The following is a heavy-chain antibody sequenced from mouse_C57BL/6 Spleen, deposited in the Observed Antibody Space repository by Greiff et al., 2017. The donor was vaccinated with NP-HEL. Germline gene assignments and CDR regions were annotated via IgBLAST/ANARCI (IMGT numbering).Heavy chain of an antibody. V-gene: IGHV1-55*01. CDR3: ARSRGRGWYFDV. Sequence: QVQLQQSGAELVKPGASVKMSCKASGYTFTSYWITWVKQRPGQGLEWIGDIYPGSGSTNYNEKFKSKATLTVDTSSSTAYMQLSSLTSEDSAVYYCARSRGRGWYFDVWGTGTTVTVSS. D-gene: IGHD3-3*01. J-gene: IGHJ1*03. CDR1: GYTFTSYW. CDR2: IYPGSGST.